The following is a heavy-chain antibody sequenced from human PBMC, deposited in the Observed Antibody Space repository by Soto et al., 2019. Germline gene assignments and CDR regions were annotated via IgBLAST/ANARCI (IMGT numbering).Heavy chain of an antibody. J-gene: IGHJ6*02. Sequence: SVKVSCKASGGTFSSYTISWVRQAPGQGLEWMGRIIPILGIANYAQKFQGRVTITADKSTSTAYMELSSLRSEDTAVYYCARDRRGVAGSYYYGMDVWGQGTTVTVSS. CDR1: GGTFSSYT. CDR2: IIPILGIA. V-gene: IGHV1-69*04. CDR3: ARDRRGVAGSYYYGMDV. D-gene: IGHD2-15*01.